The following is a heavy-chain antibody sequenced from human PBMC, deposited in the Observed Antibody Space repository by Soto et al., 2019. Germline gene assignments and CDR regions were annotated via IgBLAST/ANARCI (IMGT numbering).Heavy chain of an antibody. CDR3: ASRAAGTSRRNFDY. CDR2: IIPIFGTA. J-gene: IGHJ4*02. D-gene: IGHD6-13*01. V-gene: IGHV1-69*13. Sequence: SVKVSCKAAGYSFTTYAISWVRQAPGQGLEWMGGIIPIFGTANYAQKFQGRVTITADESTSTAYMELSSLRSEDTAVYYCASRAAGTSRRNFDYWGQGTLVTVSS. CDR1: GYSFTTYA.